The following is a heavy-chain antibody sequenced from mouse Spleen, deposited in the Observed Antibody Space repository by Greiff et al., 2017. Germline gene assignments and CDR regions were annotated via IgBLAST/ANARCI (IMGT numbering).Heavy chain of an antibody. CDR2: IDPETGGT. CDR1: GYTFTDYE. J-gene: IGHJ3*01. V-gene: IGHV1-15*01. Sequence: VQLQQSGAELVRPGASVTLSCKASGYTFTDYEMHWVKQTPVHGLEWIGAIDPETGGTAYNQKFKGKAILTADKSSSTAYMELRSLTSEDSAVYYCTRSRGTARATVFAYWGQGTLVTVSA. D-gene: IGHD3-2*01. CDR3: TRSRGTARATVFAY.